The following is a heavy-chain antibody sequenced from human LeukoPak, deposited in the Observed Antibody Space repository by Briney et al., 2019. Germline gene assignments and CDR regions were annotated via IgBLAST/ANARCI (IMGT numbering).Heavy chain of an antibody. CDR2: ISSRSSYI. V-gene: IGHV3-21*01. CDR3: PRDSGYCSNGVCYGIDY. J-gene: IGHJ4*02. CDR1: GFSFSTYS. Sequence: GGSLRLSCAASGFSFSTYSMNWVRQAPGKGLEGVSSISSRSSYIYYADSVKGRFTISRDNAKNSLYLQMNSLRAEDTAVYYCPRDSGYCSNGVCYGIDYWGQGTLVTVSS. D-gene: IGHD2-8*01.